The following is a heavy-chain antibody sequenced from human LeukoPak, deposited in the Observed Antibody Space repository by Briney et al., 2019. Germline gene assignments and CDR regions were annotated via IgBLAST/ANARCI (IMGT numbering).Heavy chain of an antibody. CDR1: GLTFRTYT. CDR3: ARSLMRPYFDY. J-gene: IGHJ4*02. CDR2: MSFDGSDQ. Sequence: PGGSLRLSCLVSGLTFRTYTMNWIRQAPGKGLEWVASMSFDGSDQFYADSVRGRFTISRDNSKNTLFLQMSSLRSDDTAVYYCARSLMRPYFDYWGQGTLVSVYS. D-gene: IGHD3-10*01. V-gene: IGHV3-30*04.